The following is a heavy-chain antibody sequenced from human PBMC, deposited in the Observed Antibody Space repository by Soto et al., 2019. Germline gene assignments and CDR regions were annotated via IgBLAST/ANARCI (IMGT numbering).Heavy chain of an antibody. CDR3: ARASWNWFDP. D-gene: IGHD1-1*01. Sequence: SETLSLTCTVSGRSISSGAYYWSWLRQHPGKGLEWIGYIYYSGSTYYNPSLKSRVTISVDTSKNQFSLKLSSVTAADTAVYYCARASWNWFDPWGQGTLVTVSS. CDR1: GRSISSGAYY. V-gene: IGHV4-31*03. CDR2: IYYSGST. J-gene: IGHJ5*02.